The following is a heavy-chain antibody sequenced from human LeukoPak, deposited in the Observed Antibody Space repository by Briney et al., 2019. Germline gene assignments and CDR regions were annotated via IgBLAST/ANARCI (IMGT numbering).Heavy chain of an antibody. J-gene: IGHJ5*02. CDR1: GGSXXXGGYY. Sequence: SQTLSLTCTVSGGSXXXGGYYWSWIRQPXXXXXXXXXXXXHXXXXXXXXXXXXRVTXSVDTSKNQFSLKLSSVTAADTAVYXXAXXLPQLLYLNWFDPWGQGTLVTVSS. V-gene: IGHV4-61*09. CDR2: XXHXXXX. CDR3: AXXLPQLLYLNWFDP. D-gene: IGHD2-2*02.